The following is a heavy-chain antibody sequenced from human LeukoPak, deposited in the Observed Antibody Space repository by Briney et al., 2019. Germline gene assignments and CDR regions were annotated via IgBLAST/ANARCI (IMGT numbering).Heavy chain of an antibody. CDR2: INPNSGGT. CDR3: ARDPDSSSLNFQH. J-gene: IGHJ1*01. V-gene: IGHV1-2*02. CDR1: GYTFTGYY. Sequence: ASVKVSCKASGYTFTGYYMHWVRQAPGQGLEWMGWINPNSGGTNYAQKFQGRVTMTRDTSISTAYMELSRLRSDDTAVYYCARDPDSSSLNFQHWGQGTLVTVSS. D-gene: IGHD6-6*01.